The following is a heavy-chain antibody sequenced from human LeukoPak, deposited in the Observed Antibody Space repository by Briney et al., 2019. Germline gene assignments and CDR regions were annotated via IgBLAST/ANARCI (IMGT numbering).Heavy chain of an antibody. D-gene: IGHD6-13*01. J-gene: IGHJ4*02. CDR1: GFIFSKYA. CDR2: IYSGGTT. CDR3: ARAPGYRSFLDY. Sequence: GGSLRLSCAASGFIFSKYAMSWVRQAPGKGLEWVSVIYSGGTTYYADSVKGRFTISRDNAKNSLYLQMNSLRAEDTAVYYCARAPGYRSFLDYWGQGTLVTVSS. V-gene: IGHV3-66*01.